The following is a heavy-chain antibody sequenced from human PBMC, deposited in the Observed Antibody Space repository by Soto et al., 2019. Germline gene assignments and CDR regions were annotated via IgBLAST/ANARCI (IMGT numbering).Heavy chain of an antibody. J-gene: IGHJ6*02. V-gene: IGHV4-59*01. D-gene: IGHD5-18*01. CDR1: GGSISIYF. CDR3: ARGDRRYIYGLDV. Sequence: QVQVQESGPGLVKPSETLSLSCTVSGGSISIYFWSWIRQPPGKGLEWIGHIYYSGSTDYNPSLKSRVTISVDTSKNQFSLKLNSVTAADTAVYYCARGDRRYIYGLDVWGQGTTVTVSS. CDR2: IYYSGST.